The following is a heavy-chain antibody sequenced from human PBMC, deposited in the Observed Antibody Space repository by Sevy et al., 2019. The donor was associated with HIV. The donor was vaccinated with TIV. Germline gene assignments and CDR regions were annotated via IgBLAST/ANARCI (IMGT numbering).Heavy chain of an antibody. J-gene: IGHJ4*02. D-gene: IGHD1-1*01. V-gene: IGHV3-15*01. Sequence: GGSLRLSCAASGITVSDAVMTWVRQAPGKGLEWIGRIKTKVDGGATGYAAPVRGRFTISRDDSKDTLYLQMNSLKTEDTAMYYCAAGRVRDYWGQGTLVTVSS. CDR3: AAGRVRDY. CDR1: GITVSDAV. CDR2: IKTKVDGGAT.